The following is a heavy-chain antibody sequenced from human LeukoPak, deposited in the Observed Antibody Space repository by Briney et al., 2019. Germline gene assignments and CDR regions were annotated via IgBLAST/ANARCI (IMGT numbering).Heavy chain of an antibody. V-gene: IGHV4-38-2*02. D-gene: IGHD6-6*01. J-gene: IGHJ4*02. CDR3: ARDPSGSSSFDY. Sequence: SETLSLTCSVSGDSIIGYYWGWIRQPPGKGLEWIGSIYHSGSTYYNPSLKSRVTISVDTSKNQFSLKLSSVTAADTAVYYCARDPSGSSSFDYWGQGTLVTVSS. CDR1: GDSIIGYY. CDR2: IYHSGST.